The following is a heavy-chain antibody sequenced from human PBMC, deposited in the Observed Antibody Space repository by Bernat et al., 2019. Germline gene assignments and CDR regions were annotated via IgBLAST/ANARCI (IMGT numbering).Heavy chain of an antibody. J-gene: IGHJ4*02. CDR1: GGSISTYS. V-gene: IGHV4-59*01. D-gene: IGHD3-9*01. CDR2: SHHSGST. Sequence: QVQLQESGPGLVKPSETLSLTCTVSGGSISTYSWSWIRQPPGKRLEWIGYSHHSGSTNYNPSLKSRVTISVDTSKNQFSLKLSSVTAADTAVYYCARHARVLRYFDWLLAAFDYWGQGTLVTVSS. CDR3: ARHARVLRYFDWLLAAFDY.